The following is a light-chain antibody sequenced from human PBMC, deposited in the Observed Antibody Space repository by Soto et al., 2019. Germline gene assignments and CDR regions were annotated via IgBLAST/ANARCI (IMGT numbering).Light chain of an antibody. CDR3: QQYDRSPKT. Sequence: EIVFTHSPGTLSLSPGERASLSCRASQSVSNNYLAWYQQKPGQAPRPLIYGASNRATGIPDRFSGTGSGTDFTLTISRLEPEDFAVYYCQQYDRSPKTFGQGTKVDIK. CDR1: QSVSNNY. J-gene: IGKJ1*01. CDR2: GAS. V-gene: IGKV3-20*01.